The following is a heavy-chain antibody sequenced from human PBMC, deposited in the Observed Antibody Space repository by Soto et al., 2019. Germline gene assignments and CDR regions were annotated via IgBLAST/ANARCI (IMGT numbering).Heavy chain of an antibody. CDR3: ARAPYYRSGIVGSGMDV. CDR2: ISAYNGNT. Sequence: ASVKVSCKASGYTFTSYGISWVRQAPGQGLEWMGWISAYNGNTNYAQKLQGRVTMTTDTSTSTAYMELRSLRSDDTAVYYCARAPYYRSGIVGSGMDVWGQGTTVTVSS. CDR1: GYTFTSYG. V-gene: IGHV1-18*01. J-gene: IGHJ6*02. D-gene: IGHD3-10*01.